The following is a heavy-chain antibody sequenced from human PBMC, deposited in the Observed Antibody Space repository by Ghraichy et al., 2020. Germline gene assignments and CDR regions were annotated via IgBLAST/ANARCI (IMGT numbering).Heavy chain of an antibody. D-gene: IGHD3/OR15-3a*01. Sequence: GGSLRLSCSVSGFNFGTSTLFWVRQTPGKGLEYVSSINSNGGSTSYADSVKGRFTISRDNSKNTMYLHMKSPTSDDTAIYFCVKDPAGASDGTGAFWGRGTLVTVAS. J-gene: IGHJ4*02. CDR1: GFNFGTST. CDR2: INSNGGST. CDR3: VKDPAGASDGTGAF. V-gene: IGHV3-64D*06.